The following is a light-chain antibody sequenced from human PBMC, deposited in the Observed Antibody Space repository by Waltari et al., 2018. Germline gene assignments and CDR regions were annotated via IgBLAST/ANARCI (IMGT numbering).Light chain of an antibody. Sequence: AIRMTQSPSSLSASIGDRVTISCRASQGVSTYLAWYQQKPGKAPSLLIHAASTLPTGVPSRFSGSGTGTDFTLTITCLQSADFAINFCQQYHDYPWTFGQGTKVEI. CDR3: QQYHDYPWT. CDR2: AAS. CDR1: QGVSTY. J-gene: IGKJ1*01. V-gene: IGKV1-8*01.